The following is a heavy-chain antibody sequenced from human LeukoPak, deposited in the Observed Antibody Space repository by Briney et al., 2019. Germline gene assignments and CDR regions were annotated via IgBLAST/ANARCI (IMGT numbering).Heavy chain of an antibody. CDR2: IYYSGST. Sequence: SQTLSLTCTVSGGSISSGGYYWSWIRQHPGKGLGWIGYIYYSGSTYYNPSLKSRVTIPVDTSKNQFSLKLSSVTAADTAVYYCARVGYCSGGSCRRWFDPWGQGTLVTVSS. CDR1: GGSISSGGYY. V-gene: IGHV4-31*03. J-gene: IGHJ5*02. CDR3: ARVGYCSGGSCRRWFDP. D-gene: IGHD2-15*01.